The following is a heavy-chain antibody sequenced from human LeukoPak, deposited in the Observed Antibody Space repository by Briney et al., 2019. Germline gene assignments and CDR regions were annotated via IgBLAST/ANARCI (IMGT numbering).Heavy chain of an antibody. CDR1: GGSISSYY. Sequence: SETLSLTCTVSGGSISSYYWSWIRQPPGKGLEWIGYIYYSGSTNYNPSLKSRVTISVDTSKNQFSLKLSSVTAADTAVYYCARVVPKLGGYYYYYMDVWGKGTTVTVSS. CDR2: IYYSGST. CDR3: ARVVPKLGGYYYYYMDV. V-gene: IGHV4-59*01. D-gene: IGHD3-16*01. J-gene: IGHJ6*03.